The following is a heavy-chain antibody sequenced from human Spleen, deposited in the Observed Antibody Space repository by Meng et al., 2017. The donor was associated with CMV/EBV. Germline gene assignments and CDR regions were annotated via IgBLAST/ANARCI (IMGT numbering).Heavy chain of an antibody. J-gene: IGHJ6*02. CDR3: ARQYWGHYGMDV. CDR1: GGSISSSSYY. V-gene: IGHV4-39*01. CDR2: IYYSGST. Sequence: SETLSLTCTVSGGSISSSSYYWGWIRQPPGKGLEWIGSIYYSGSTYYNPSLKSRVTISVDTSKNQFSLKLSSVTAADTAVYYCARQYWGHYGMDVWGQGTTVTVSS. D-gene: IGHD7-27*01.